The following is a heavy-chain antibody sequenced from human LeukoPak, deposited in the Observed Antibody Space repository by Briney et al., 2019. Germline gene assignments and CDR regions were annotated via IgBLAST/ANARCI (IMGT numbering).Heavy chain of an antibody. CDR3: ATMSGWPYYFDY. Sequence: ASVKVSCKVSGYTLTELSMHWVRQAPGKGLEWMGGFDPEDGETIYAQKFQGRVTVTEDTSTDTAYMELSSLRSEDTAVYYCATMSGWPYYFDYWGQGTLVTVSS. V-gene: IGHV1-24*01. D-gene: IGHD2-15*01. J-gene: IGHJ4*02. CDR2: FDPEDGET. CDR1: GYTLTELS.